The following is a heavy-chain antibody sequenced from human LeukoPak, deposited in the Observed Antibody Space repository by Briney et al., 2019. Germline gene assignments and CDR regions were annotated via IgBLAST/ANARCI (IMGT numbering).Heavy chain of an antibody. CDR2: ISSSGSTI. CDR1: GFTFSSYE. D-gene: IGHD6-13*01. CDR3: ARVQAAAESLLGLDY. Sequence: PGGSLRLSCAASGFTFSSYEMNWVRQAPGKGLEWVSYISSSGSTIYYADSVKGRFTTSRDNAKNSLYLQMNSLRAEDTAVYYCARVQAAAESLLGLDYWGQGTLVTVSS. V-gene: IGHV3-48*03. J-gene: IGHJ4*02.